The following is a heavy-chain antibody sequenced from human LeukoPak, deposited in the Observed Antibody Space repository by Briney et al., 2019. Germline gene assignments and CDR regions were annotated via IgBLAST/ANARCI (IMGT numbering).Heavy chain of an antibody. V-gene: IGHV1-2*02. CDR1: GYTFTGYY. Sequence: GASVKVSCKASGYTFTGYYMHWVRQAPGQGLEWMGWINPNSGGTNYAQKFQGRVTMTRNTSISTAYMELSSLRSEDTAVYYCAREYGQHYYGSGSSYYYGMDVWGQGTTVTVSS. J-gene: IGHJ6*02. D-gene: IGHD3-10*01. CDR2: INPNSGGT. CDR3: AREYGQHYYGSGSSYYYGMDV.